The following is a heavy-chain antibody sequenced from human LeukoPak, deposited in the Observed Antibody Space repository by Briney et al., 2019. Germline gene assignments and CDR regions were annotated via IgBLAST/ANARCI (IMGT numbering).Heavy chain of an antibody. CDR2: IYTSGST. Sequence: ASQTLSLTCTVSGGSISSGSYYWRWIRQPAGKGLEWIGRIYTSGSTNYNPSLKSRVTISVDTSKNQFSLKLSSVTAADTAVYYCARRRGDFWSGYRFDPWGQGTLVTVSS. CDR1: GGSISSGSYY. CDR3: ARRRGDFWSGYRFDP. J-gene: IGHJ5*02. V-gene: IGHV4-61*02. D-gene: IGHD3-3*01.